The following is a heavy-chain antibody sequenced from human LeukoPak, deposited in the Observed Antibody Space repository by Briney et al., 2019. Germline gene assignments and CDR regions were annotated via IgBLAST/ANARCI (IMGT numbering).Heavy chain of an antibody. Sequence: GGSLRLSCAASGFTFSIYSMNWVRQAPGKGLEWVSSISSSGSYIYYADSVKGRFTISRGHAKNSLYLQMNRLKAEGTAVYYCARALEPPDPTDAFDIWGQGTMVTVSS. CDR1: GFTFSIYS. V-gene: IGHV3-21*01. CDR2: ISSSGSYI. J-gene: IGHJ3*02. CDR3: ARALEPPDPTDAFDI. D-gene: IGHD1-14*01.